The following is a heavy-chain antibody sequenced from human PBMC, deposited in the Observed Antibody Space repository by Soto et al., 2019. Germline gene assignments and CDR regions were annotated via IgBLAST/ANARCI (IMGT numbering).Heavy chain of an antibody. CDR1: GYSFTNYW. CDR2: IYPGDSDT. D-gene: IGHD1-20*01. CDR3: ARSRITGSTWTFDY. J-gene: IGHJ4*02. Sequence: PGESLKISCKGSGYSFTNYWIGWGRPMPGKGLEWMGIIYPGDSDTRFSPSFQGQVTISVDKSISTAYLQWSSLKASDSAIYFCARSRITGSTWTFDYWGQGTLVTVSS. V-gene: IGHV5-51*01.